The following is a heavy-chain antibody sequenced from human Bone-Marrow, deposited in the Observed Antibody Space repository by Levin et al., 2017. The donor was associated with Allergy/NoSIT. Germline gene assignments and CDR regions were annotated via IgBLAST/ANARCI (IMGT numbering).Heavy chain of an antibody. D-gene: IGHD4-17*01. CDR2: IRNKPNKYRT. V-gene: IGHV3-72*01. CDR1: GFTFSDNY. J-gene: IGHJ4*02. CDR3: GREYYGYYDY. Sequence: GESLKISCAASGFTFSDNYMGWLRQAPGKGLEWVGRIRNKPNKYRTEYAVSVTGRFTISRDDSKKALHLQMNSLKTEDTAMYYCGREYYGYYDYWGQGTLVTVSS.